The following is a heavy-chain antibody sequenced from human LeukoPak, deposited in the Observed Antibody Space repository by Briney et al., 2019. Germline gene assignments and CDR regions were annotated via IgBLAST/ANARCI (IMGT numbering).Heavy chain of an antibody. V-gene: IGHV4-34*01. CDR2: INHSGST. Sequence: NTSETLSLTCAVYGGSFSGYYWSWIRQPPGKGLEWIGEINHSGSTNYNPSLKSRVTISVDTSKNQFSLKLNSVTAADTAVYYCVVELLTGRYYWGQGTLVTVSS. CDR1: GGSFSGYY. D-gene: IGHD1-7*01. J-gene: IGHJ4*02. CDR3: VVELLTGRYY.